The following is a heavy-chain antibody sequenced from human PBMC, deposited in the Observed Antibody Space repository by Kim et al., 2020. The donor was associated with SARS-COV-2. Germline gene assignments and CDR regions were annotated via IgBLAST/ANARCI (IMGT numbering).Heavy chain of an antibody. CDR3: ARDGAS. CDR1: GFTFSSYW. J-gene: IGHJ5*02. CDR2: ISEYGSNK. Sequence: GGSLRLSCAASGFTFSSYWMHWVRQAPGKGPEWVAIISEYGSNKSYADSVRGRFTISRDNAESSLYLQMNSLRAEDTAMYYCARDGASWGKGTLVTVSS. D-gene: IGHD3-10*01. V-gene: IGHV3-30*03.